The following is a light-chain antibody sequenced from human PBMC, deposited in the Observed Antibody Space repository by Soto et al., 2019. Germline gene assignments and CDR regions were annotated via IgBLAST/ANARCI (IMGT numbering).Light chain of an antibody. CDR1: SSDVGDYNY. CDR2: EVT. V-gene: IGLV2-14*01. Sequence: QSVLTQPASVSGSPGQSITISCTGTSSDVGDYNYVSWYQQHPGKAPKLMIYEVTNRPSGVSNRFSGSRSGTAASLAISGLQSEDEADYYCAAWDDRLNAWVIGGGTKLTVL. CDR3: AAWDDRLNAWV. J-gene: IGLJ3*02.